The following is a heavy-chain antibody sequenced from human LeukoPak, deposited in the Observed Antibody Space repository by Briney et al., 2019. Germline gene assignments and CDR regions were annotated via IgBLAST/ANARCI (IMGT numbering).Heavy chain of an antibody. CDR2: IYPHNSDV. Sequence: GESLKISCRVSGYTFTNYWIGWVRQVPGKGPEWMGVIYPHNSDVKYSPSFQGQVTISVDTSITTAYLQWNSLEASDTAMYYCARPLAGAHSGSYYFDYWGQGTLVTVSS. CDR3: ARPLAGAHSGSYYFDY. CDR1: GYTFTNYW. J-gene: IGHJ4*02. D-gene: IGHD1-26*01. V-gene: IGHV5-51*01.